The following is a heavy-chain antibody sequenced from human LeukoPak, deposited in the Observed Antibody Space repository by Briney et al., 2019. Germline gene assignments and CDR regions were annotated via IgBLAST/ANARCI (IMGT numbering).Heavy chain of an antibody. J-gene: IGHJ4*02. CDR2: IIPIFGTA. Sequence: SVKVSCKASGGTFSSYATSWVRQAPGQGLEWMGGIIPIFGTANYAQKFQGRVTITTDESTGTAYMELSSLRSEDTAVYYCARPSYYYDSPFDYWGQGTLVTVSS. CDR1: GGTFSSYA. V-gene: IGHV1-69*05. CDR3: ARPSYYYDSPFDY. D-gene: IGHD3-22*01.